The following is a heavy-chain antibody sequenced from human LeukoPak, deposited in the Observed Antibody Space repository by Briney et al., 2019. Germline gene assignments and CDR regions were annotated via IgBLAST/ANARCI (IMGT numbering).Heavy chain of an antibody. CDR2: ISVYNGNT. Sequence: ASVKVSCKASGYTFTSYAIGWVRQAPGQGLEWMGWISVYNGNTIYAQKLQGRVTMTTDTSTSTAYMDLRSLRSDDTAVYYCARVRGYSGYEDHWGQGTLVTVSS. J-gene: IGHJ4*02. D-gene: IGHD5-12*01. CDR3: ARVRGYSGYEDH. V-gene: IGHV1-18*04. CDR1: GYTFTSYA.